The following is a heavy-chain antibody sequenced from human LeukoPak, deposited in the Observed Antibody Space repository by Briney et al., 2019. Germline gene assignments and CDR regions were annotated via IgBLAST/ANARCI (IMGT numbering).Heavy chain of an antibody. CDR2: INHSGST. Sequence: SETLSLTCAVYGGSFSGYYWSWIRQPPGKGLEWIGEINHSGSTNYNPSLKSRVTISVDTSENQFSLKLSSVTAADTAVYYCARDGPDHGDSADHWGQGTLVTVSS. CDR1: GGSFSGYY. J-gene: IGHJ4*02. D-gene: IGHD6-13*01. CDR3: ARDGPDHGDSADH. V-gene: IGHV4-34*01.